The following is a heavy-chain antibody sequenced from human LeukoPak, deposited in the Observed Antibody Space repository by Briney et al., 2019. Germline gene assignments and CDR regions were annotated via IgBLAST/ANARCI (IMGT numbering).Heavy chain of an antibody. CDR3: ARDGAMGPPTNWFDP. D-gene: IGHD1-26*01. V-gene: IGHV3-33*01. CDR2: IWYDGSNK. J-gene: IGHJ5*02. CDR1: GFTFSSYG. Sequence: GRSLRLSCAASGFTFSSYGMHWVRQAPGKGLEWVAVIWYDGSNKYYADSVKGRFTISRDNSKNTLYLQMNSLRAEDTAVYYCARDGAMGPPTNWFDPWGQGTLVTVSS.